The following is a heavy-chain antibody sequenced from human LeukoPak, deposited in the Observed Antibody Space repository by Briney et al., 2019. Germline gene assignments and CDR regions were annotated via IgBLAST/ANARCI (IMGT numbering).Heavy chain of an antibody. D-gene: IGHD4-17*01. CDR1: GYTFTGYY. J-gene: IGHJ3*02. CDR3: ARPRDYGDYDAFDI. CDR2: INPNSGGT. Sequence: ASVKVSCKASGYTFTGYYMHWVRQAPGQGLEWMGWINPNSGGTNYAQKFQGRVTMTSDASISTAYMELSRLRFDDTAVYYCARPRDYGDYDAFDIWGQGTMVTVSS. V-gene: IGHV1-2*02.